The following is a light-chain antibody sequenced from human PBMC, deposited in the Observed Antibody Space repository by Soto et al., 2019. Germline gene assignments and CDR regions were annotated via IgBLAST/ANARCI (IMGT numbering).Light chain of an antibody. J-gene: IGLJ3*02. CDR1: SSNIGNNY. CDR3: GTWDSSLSVGV. CDR2: ENN. Sequence: QSVLTQPPSVSAAPGQTVTISCSGSSSNIGNNYVSWYQQLPGTAPKLLIYENNIRPSGIPDRFSGSKSGTSATLGITGLQTGDEADYYCGTWDSSLSVGVFGGGTKLTVL. V-gene: IGLV1-51*02.